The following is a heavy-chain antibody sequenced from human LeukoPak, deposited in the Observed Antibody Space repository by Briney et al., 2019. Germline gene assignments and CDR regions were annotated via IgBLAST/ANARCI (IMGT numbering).Heavy chain of an antibody. J-gene: IGHJ4*02. CDR1: GYTLTELS. V-gene: IGHV1-24*01. D-gene: IGHD5-24*01. CDR3: ATDGALGGLHTYYFDY. Sequence: ASVKVSCKVSGYTLTELSMNWVRQAPGKGLEWRGGFDPEDGETIYAQKFQGRVTMTEDTSTDTAYMELSSLRSEDTAVYYCATDGALGGLHTYYFDYWGQGTLVTVSS. CDR2: FDPEDGET.